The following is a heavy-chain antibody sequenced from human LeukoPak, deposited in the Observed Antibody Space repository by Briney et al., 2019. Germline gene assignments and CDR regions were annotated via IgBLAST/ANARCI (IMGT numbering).Heavy chain of an antibody. Sequence: PSQTLSLTCTVSGGSISSGGCYWSWIRPPPGKGLEWIGYIYYSGSTYYNPSLKSRVTISVDTSKNQFSLNLISVTAADTAVYYCARVVSDCGGDCFKGYFDCWGQGTLVTVSS. CDR1: GGSISSGGCY. CDR3: ARVVSDCGGDCFKGYFDC. V-gene: IGHV4-31*03. D-gene: IGHD2-21*02. CDR2: IYYSGST. J-gene: IGHJ4*02.